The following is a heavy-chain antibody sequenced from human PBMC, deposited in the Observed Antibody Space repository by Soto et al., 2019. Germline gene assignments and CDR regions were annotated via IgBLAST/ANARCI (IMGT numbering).Heavy chain of an antibody. CDR3: VKGSEVARQELDY. CDR2: ISFDGSDK. Sequence: QVQLVESGGGVVQPGRSLRLSCAASGFSFSNCGMHWVRQAPGKGLEWVAAISFDGSDKYYLESVKGRFTISRDNSKNTLFLQMNSLTVEDTAVYYCVKGSEVARQELDYWGQGTLVTVSS. V-gene: IGHV3-30*18. D-gene: IGHD2-15*01. CDR1: GFSFSNCG. J-gene: IGHJ4*02.